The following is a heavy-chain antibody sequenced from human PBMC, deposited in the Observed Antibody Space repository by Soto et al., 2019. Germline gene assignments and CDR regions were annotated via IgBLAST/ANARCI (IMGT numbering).Heavy chain of an antibody. Sequence: DVQLVESGGGLIQPGESLRLSCAAFGLTISGKKYVAWVRQAPGKGLEWVSGLYDVDGSFYADSVRGRFTTSSDSYKTTVYLQMNDLRPDDTAGYYCATWHEREHAYDVWGQGTTVTVSS. D-gene: IGHD1-1*01. CDR1: GLTISGKKY. J-gene: IGHJ3*01. CDR2: LYDVDGS. V-gene: IGHV3-53*01. CDR3: ATWHEREHAYDV.